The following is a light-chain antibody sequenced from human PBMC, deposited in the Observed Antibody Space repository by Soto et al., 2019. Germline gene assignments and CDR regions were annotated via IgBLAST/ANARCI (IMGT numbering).Light chain of an antibody. J-gene: IGLJ1*01. CDR1: SSDVGTYNY. V-gene: IGLV2-11*01. CDR2: DVS. Sequence: QSALTQPRSVSGSPGQSVTISCTGTSSDVGTYNYVSWYQQHPGKAPKVMIYDVSERPSGVPDRFSGSKSGNTASLTISGLKAEDEADYYCCSYAGSPRYVFGTGNKLTVL. CDR3: CSYAGSPRYV.